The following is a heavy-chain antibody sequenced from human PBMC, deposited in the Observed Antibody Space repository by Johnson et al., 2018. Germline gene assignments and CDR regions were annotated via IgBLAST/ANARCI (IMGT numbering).Heavy chain of an antibody. J-gene: IGHJ1*01. Sequence: VQLLESGGGVVQPGRSLRLSCAASGFTFSSYGMHWVRQAPGKGLEWVAVISYDGSNKYYADSVKGRFTISRDNSKNTLYLQMNSLRAEDTAVYYCAKDYEQYLQHWGQGTLVTVSS. CDR2: ISYDGSNK. D-gene: IGHD3-16*01. V-gene: IGHV3-30*18. CDR3: AKDYEQYLQH. CDR1: GFTFSSYG.